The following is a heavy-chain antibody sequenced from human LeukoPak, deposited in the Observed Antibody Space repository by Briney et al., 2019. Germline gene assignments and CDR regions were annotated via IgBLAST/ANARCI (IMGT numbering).Heavy chain of an antibody. CDR1: GYSFTTFW. V-gene: IGHV5-51*01. CDR3: ARLISSSSFDY. CDR2: IYPGDSHT. Sequence: GESLEISCKGSGYSFTTFWIAWVRQMPGKGLESMVIIYPGDSHTRYSPSFQGQVTISVDKSISTAYLQWSSLQASDTAMYYCARLISSSSFDYWGQGTLVTVSS. J-gene: IGHJ4*02. D-gene: IGHD6-6*01.